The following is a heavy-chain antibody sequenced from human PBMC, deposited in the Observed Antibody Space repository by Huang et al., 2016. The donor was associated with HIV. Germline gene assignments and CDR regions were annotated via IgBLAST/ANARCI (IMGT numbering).Heavy chain of an antibody. Sequence: QVQLVESGGGVVQPGRSLRLSCAASGFPFNNHAMHWVRQSQGKWLEWVEVISNDGSNNYYSDSAKGRFTISRDSSKSTLFLHMTSLRTEDTAVYYCARAKDTWDAYDIWGQGTMVIVSS. D-gene: IGHD5-18*01. CDR1: GFPFNNHA. CDR2: ISNDGSNN. CDR3: ARAKDTWDAYDI. J-gene: IGHJ3*02. V-gene: IGHV3-30-3*01.